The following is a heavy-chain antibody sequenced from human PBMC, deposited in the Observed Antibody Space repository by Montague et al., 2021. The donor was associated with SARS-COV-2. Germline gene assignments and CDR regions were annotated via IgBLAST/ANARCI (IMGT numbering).Heavy chain of an antibody. D-gene: IGHD6-19*01. CDR3: ARRGRKLLPVAATIGGFDI. CDR2: IYDSGST. V-gene: IGHV4-39*02. CDR1: GGSISSNNYY. Sequence: SETLSLTCTVSGGSISSNNYYWDWIRQPPGKGLEWIGSIYDSGSTYYNPPLKSRVTISVDTSKSHFSLKLNSVTAADTAVYYCARRGRKLLPVAATIGGFDIWGQGTMVTVSS. J-gene: IGHJ3*02.